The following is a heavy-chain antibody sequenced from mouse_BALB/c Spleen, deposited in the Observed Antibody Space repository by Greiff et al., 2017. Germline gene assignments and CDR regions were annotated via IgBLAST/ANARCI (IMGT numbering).Heavy chain of an antibody. V-gene: IGHV3-6*02. CDR1: GYSITSGYY. J-gene: IGHJ2*01. CDR2: ISYDGSN. Sequence: DVQLQESGPGLVKPSQSLSLTCSVTGYSITSGYYWNWIRQFPGNKLEWMGYISYDGSNNYNPSLKNRISITRDTSKNQFFLKLNSVTTEDTATYYCARGAYGFDYWGQGTTLTVSS. D-gene: IGHD2-10*02. CDR3: ARGAYGFDY.